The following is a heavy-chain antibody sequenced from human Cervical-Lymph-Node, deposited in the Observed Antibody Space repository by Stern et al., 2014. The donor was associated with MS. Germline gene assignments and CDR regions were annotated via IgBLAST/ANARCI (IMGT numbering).Heavy chain of an antibody. J-gene: IGHJ4*02. CDR2: LSDDGSNK. D-gene: IGHD3-22*01. CDR3: ASELGYYDSSGSNDY. CDR1: GFTFSSYA. Sequence: VQLVESGGGVVQPGRSLRLSCAASGFTFSSYAMHWVRQAPGKGLEWVAVLSDDGSNKYYADSVKGRFTISRDNSKNTLYLQMNSLRAEDTAVYYCASELGYYDSSGSNDYWGQGTLVTVSS. V-gene: IGHV3-30*04.